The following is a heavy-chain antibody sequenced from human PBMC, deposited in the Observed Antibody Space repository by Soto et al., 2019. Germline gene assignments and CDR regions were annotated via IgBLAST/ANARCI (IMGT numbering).Heavy chain of an antibody. CDR3: AQTLGSAVAGPGRFDL. Sequence: QVQLVQSGAEVKKPGSSVKVSCKASGGTFSRYAISWERQAPGQGLEWMGGITLMFGTANYAQKFQGRVTITADESTSTVHMELRRLRSEDTAVYYCAQTLGSAVAGPGRFDLWGRGTLVIVSS. CDR2: ITLMFGTA. J-gene: IGHJ2*01. V-gene: IGHV1-69*12. CDR1: GGTFSRYA. D-gene: IGHD6-19*01.